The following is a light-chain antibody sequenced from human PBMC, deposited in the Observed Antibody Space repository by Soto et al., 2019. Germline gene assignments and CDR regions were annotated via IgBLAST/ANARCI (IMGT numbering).Light chain of an antibody. CDR2: EVS. Sequence: QSVLTQPASVSGSPGQSITISCTGTSSDVGSSNYVSWYQHHPGRAPKLMIYEVSHRPSGVSNRFSGSKSGHTASLTISGLQAEDEADYYCSSYRSRTTPFVFGPGTKVTVL. CDR3: SSYRSRTTPFV. V-gene: IGLV2-14*01. CDR1: SSDVGSSNY. J-gene: IGLJ1*01.